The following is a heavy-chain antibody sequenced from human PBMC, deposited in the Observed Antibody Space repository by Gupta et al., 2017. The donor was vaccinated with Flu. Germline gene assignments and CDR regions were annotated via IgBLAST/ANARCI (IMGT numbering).Heavy chain of an antibody. V-gene: IGHV1-69*06. CDR3: ARTPIAVAGIAAAPVSWYFDL. D-gene: IGHD6-19*01. CDR2: IIPIFGTA. J-gene: IGHJ2*01. Sequence: QVQLVQSGAEVKKPGSSVKVSCKASGGTFSSYAISWVRQAPGQGLEWMGGIIPIFGTANYAQKFQGRVTITANKSTSTAYMELSSLRSEDTAVYYCARTPIAVAGIAAAPVSWYFDLWGRGTLVTGSS. CDR1: GGTFSSYA.